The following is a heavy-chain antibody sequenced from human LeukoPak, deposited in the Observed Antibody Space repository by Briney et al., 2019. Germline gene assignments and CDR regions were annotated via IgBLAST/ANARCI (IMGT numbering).Heavy chain of an antibody. J-gene: IGHJ3*02. V-gene: IGHV3-30*03. Sequence: PGGSLRLSCAASGFTFSSYGIHWVRQAPGKGLEWVAVISYDGNNKYYADSVKGRFTISRDNAKNSLYLQMNSLRAEDTAVYYCARDTVPDVGFDIWGQGTMVTVSS. CDR1: GFTFSSYG. D-gene: IGHD2-2*01. CDR2: ISYDGNNK. CDR3: ARDTVPDVGFDI.